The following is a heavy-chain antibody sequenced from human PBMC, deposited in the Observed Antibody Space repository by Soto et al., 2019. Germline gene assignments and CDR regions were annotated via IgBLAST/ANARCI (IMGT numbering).Heavy chain of an antibody. Sequence: PGGSLRLSCAASGFTFSSYAMHWVRQAPGKGLEWVAVISYDGSNKYYADSVKGRFTISRDNSKNTLYLRMNSLRAEDTAVYYCARDQSTSWSFDYWGQGTLGTVSA. CDR3: ARDQSTSWSFDY. D-gene: IGHD6-13*01. V-gene: IGHV3-30-3*01. CDR2: ISYDGSNK. CDR1: GFTFSSYA. J-gene: IGHJ4*02.